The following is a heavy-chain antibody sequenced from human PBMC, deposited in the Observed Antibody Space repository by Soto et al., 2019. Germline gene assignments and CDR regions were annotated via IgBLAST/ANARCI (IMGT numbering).Heavy chain of an antibody. CDR3: ATVATTPYYYMDV. Sequence: ASLKVSCKASGYTFTSYDSNWVRQATGQGLEWMGWMNPNSGNTGYAQKFQGRVTMTRNTSISTAYMELSSLRPEDTAVYYCATVATTPYYYMDVWGKGTTVTVSS. V-gene: IGHV1-8*01. J-gene: IGHJ6*03. D-gene: IGHD5-12*01. CDR2: MNPNSGNT. CDR1: GYTFTSYD.